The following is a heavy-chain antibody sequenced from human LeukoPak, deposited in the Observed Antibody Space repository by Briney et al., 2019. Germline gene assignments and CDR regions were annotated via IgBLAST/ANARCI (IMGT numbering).Heavy chain of an antibody. Sequence: ASVKVSCKASGYTFTSYYMHWVRQAPGQGLEWMGIINPSGGSTSYAQKFQGRVTMTRDMFTSTVYMELSSLRSEDTAVYYCARETAAAGIDYWGQGTLVTVSS. J-gene: IGHJ4*02. CDR1: GYTFTSYY. CDR2: INPSGGST. CDR3: ARETAAAGIDY. V-gene: IGHV1-46*01. D-gene: IGHD6-13*01.